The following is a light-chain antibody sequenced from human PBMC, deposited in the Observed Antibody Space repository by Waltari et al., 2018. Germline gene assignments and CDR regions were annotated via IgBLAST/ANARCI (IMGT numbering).Light chain of an antibody. V-gene: IGKV1-5*03. Sequence: DIQMTQSPYTLSASVGDRVTITCRPSQSIGTWLAWFQQKPGKAPKLLIYKASTLESGVPSRFSGSGSGTEFTLTISSLQPEDFATYYCQHYSSYPYTFGQGTKLEIK. CDR3: QHYSSYPYT. J-gene: IGKJ2*01. CDR1: QSIGTW. CDR2: KAS.